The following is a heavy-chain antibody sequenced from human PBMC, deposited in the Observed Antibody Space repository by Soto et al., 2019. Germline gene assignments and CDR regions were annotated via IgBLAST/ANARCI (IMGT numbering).Heavy chain of an antibody. CDR2: IYHTGSN. V-gene: IGHV4-39*01. J-gene: IGHJ3*02. CDR1: GGSISSNNYY. CDR3: ARHVYDSSGYDAFDI. D-gene: IGHD3-22*01. Sequence: SETLSLTCTVSGGSISSNNYYWGWIRQPPGKGLEWIGSIYHTGSNYYNPSLKSRVTISVDTSKNQFSLKLNSVTAAGTAVYYCARHVYDSSGYDAFDIWDQGTMVTVSS.